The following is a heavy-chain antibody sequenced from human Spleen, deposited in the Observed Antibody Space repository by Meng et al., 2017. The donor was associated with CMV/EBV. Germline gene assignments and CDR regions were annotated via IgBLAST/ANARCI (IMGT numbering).Heavy chain of an antibody. V-gene: IGHV3-30-3*01. Sequence: LNSYAMHWGRQAPGKGLEWVAVISFDGSNKYYADSVKGRFTISRDNSKNTLYLQMNSLRAEDTAVYYCVRDHASGNYYTTPGNFDPWGQGTLVTVSS. J-gene: IGHJ5*02. CDR1: LNSYA. CDR2: ISFDGSNK. CDR3: VRDHASGNYYTTPGNFDP. D-gene: IGHD3-10*01.